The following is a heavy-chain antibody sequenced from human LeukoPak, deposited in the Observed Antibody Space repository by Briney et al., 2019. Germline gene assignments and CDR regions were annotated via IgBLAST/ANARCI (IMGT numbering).Heavy chain of an antibody. D-gene: IGHD3-9*01. J-gene: IGHJ5*02. CDR3: ASFILTGSINWFDP. CDR1: GGSISSGNW. Sequence: ADTLSLTCAVSGGSISSGNWWSWVRQPPGKGLEWIGEIYHSGSTNYNPSLKSRVTISVDKSKNQFSLKLSSVTAADTAVYYCASFILTGSINWFDPWGQGTLVTVSS. CDR2: IYHSGST. V-gene: IGHV4-4*02.